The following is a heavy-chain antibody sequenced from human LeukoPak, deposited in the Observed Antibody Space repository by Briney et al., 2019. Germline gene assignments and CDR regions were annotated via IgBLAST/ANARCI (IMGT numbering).Heavy chain of an antibody. Sequence: GGSLRLSCAASGFTFNSYTVHWVRQAPGKGLECVAVISYDGRNKYYADSVKGRFTISRDDSNNMVYLQMNSLRGEDTAVYYCVRASSWFWQYYFDYWGQGTLVTVSS. D-gene: IGHD6-13*01. CDR2: ISYDGRNK. V-gene: IGHV3-30*14. CDR3: VRASSWFWQYYFDY. CDR1: GFTFNSYT. J-gene: IGHJ4*02.